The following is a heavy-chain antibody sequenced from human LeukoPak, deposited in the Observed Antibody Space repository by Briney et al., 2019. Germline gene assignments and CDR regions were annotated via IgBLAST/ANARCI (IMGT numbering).Heavy chain of an antibody. V-gene: IGHV4-61*02. J-gene: IGHJ4*02. D-gene: IGHD4-11*01. CDR3: ARRGADYLIDY. CDR1: RGSISSAGYY. Sequence: SQTLSLTCTVSRGSISSAGYYWSWIRQPAGKGLEWIGRVDTSGRTNYIPSLKSRVTISLDTSNKQFSLKLSSVTAADTAVYYCARRGADYLIDYWGQGTLVTVSS. CDR2: VDTSGRT.